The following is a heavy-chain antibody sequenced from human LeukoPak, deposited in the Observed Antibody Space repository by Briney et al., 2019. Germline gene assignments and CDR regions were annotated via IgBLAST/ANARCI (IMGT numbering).Heavy chain of an antibody. CDR3: ASNYGMDV. CDR2: ISYDGSNK. V-gene: IGHV3-30*04. CDR1: GFTFSSYA. J-gene: IGHJ6*02. Sequence: PGRSLRLSCAASGFTFSSYAMHWVRQAPGKGLEWVAVISYDGSNKYYTDSVKGRFTISRDSSKNTLYLQMNSLRAEDTAVYYCASNYGMDVWGQGTTVTVSS.